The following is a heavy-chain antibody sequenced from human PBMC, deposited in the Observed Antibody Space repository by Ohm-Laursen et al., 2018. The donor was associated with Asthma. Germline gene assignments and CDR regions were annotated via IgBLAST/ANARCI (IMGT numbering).Heavy chain of an antibody. Sequence: SVKVSCKPSGGTFSSYAISWVRQAPGQGLEWMGGIIPIFGTANYAQKFQGRVTITADESTSTAYMELSSLRSEDTAMYYCVTNFQGPYTGLDYWGQGTLVTVSS. D-gene: IGHD2-2*02. CDR2: IIPIFGTA. CDR1: GGTFSSYA. CDR3: VTNFQGPYTGLDY. V-gene: IGHV1-69*13. J-gene: IGHJ4*02.